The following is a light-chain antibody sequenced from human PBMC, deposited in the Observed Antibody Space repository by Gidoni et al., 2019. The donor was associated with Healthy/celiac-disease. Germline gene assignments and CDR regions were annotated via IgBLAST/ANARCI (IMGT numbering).Light chain of an antibody. J-gene: IGKJ2*01. CDR2: GAS. Sequence: EIVLTQSPGTLSLSPGERATLSCRASQSVSSSYLAWYQQKPSQAPRLLIYGASSRATGIPDRFSGSGSGTDFTLTISSLEPEDFAVYYCQQYGSSPPAYTFGQGTKLEIK. CDR3: QQYGSSPPAYT. V-gene: IGKV3-20*01. CDR1: QSVSSSY.